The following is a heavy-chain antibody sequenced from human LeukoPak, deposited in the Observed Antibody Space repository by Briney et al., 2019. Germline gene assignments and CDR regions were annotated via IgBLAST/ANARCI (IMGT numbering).Heavy chain of an antibody. D-gene: IGHD3-10*01. CDR1: GYTFTSYY. Sequence: GASVKVSCKASGYTFTSYYMHWVRQAPGQGLEWMGIINPSGGSTSYAQKFQGRVTMTRDTSTSTVYMKLSSLRSEDTAVYYCVGSTITMVRGVSNNNYGMDVWGKGTTVTVSS. J-gene: IGHJ6*04. V-gene: IGHV1-46*01. CDR3: VGSTITMVRGVSNNNYGMDV. CDR2: INPSGGST.